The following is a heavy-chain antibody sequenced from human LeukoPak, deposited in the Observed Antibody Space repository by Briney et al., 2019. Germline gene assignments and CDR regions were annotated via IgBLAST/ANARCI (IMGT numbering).Heavy chain of an antibody. V-gene: IGHV3-30*18. CDR1: GFTFSTYG. Sequence: GRSLRLSCAASGFTFSTYGMYWVRQAPGKGLERVAVISYDGSNKYYADSVKGRFTISRDNSKNMLYLQMNSLRAEDTAVYYCAKDLVGATHFYYYYGMDVWGQGTTVTVSS. D-gene: IGHD1-26*01. J-gene: IGHJ6*02. CDR3: AKDLVGATHFYYYYGMDV. CDR2: ISYDGSNK.